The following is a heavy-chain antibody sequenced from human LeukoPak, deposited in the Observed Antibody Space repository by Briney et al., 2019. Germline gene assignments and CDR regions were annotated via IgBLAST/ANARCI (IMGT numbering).Heavy chain of an antibody. CDR2: INTNTGNP. CDR1: GYTFTSYA. CDR3: ARRNGGYDFWSGYYRYYYYGMDV. J-gene: IGHJ6*02. D-gene: IGHD3-3*01. Sequence: ASVKVSCKASGYTFTSYAMNWVRQAPGQGLEWMGWINTNTGNPTYAQGFTGRFVFSLDTSVSTAYLQISSLKAEDTAVYYCARRNGGYDFWSGYYRYYYYGMDVWGQGTTVTVSS. V-gene: IGHV7-4-1*02.